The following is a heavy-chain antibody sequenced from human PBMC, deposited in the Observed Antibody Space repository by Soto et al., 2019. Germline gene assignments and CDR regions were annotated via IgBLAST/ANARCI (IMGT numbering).Heavy chain of an antibody. CDR1: GDSIRSYY. Sequence: QVPLQESGPGLVKSSETLSLTCTVSGDSIRSYYWTWIRQPPGKGLEWIGYIYYSGSTNYNPSLKSRVTISIVTSKNQFSLKLSSVTAADTAVYYCARGLSIRGVIITYSWFDPWGQGILVTVSS. CDR2: IYYSGST. CDR3: ARGLSIRGVIITYSWFDP. V-gene: IGHV4-59*01. J-gene: IGHJ5*02. D-gene: IGHD3-10*01.